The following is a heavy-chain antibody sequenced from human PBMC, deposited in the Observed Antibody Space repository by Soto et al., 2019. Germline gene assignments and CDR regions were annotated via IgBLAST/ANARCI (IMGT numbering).Heavy chain of an antibody. CDR3: ARDTMVRGVIFAFDI. Sequence: QVQLVESGGGVVQPGRSLRLSCAASGFTFSGYAMHRVRQAPGKGLEWVAVISYDGSNKYYADSVKGRFTISRDNSKNTLYLQMNSLRAEDTAVYYCARDTMVRGVIFAFDIWGQGTMVTVSS. J-gene: IGHJ3*02. CDR2: ISYDGSNK. V-gene: IGHV3-30-3*01. D-gene: IGHD3-10*01. CDR1: GFTFSGYA.